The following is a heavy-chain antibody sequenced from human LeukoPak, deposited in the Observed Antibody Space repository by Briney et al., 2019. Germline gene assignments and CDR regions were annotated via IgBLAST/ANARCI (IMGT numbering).Heavy chain of an antibody. CDR2: IYSTGST. V-gene: IGHV4-4*07. CDR3: ARQIASAGTAGFDF. CDR1: VGSISSYY. J-gene: IGHJ4*02. Sequence: SETLSLTCTVSVGSISSYYWSWIRQPAGKGLEWIGRIYSTGSTNYNPSLKSRVTMSVDTSKNQFSLGLRSVTAADTAVYYCARQIASAGTAGFDFWGQGALVTVSS. D-gene: IGHD6-13*01.